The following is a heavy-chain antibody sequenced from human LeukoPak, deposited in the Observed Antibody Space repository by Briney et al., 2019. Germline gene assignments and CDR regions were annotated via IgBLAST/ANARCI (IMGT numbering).Heavy chain of an antibody. Sequence: ASVKVSCKASGYNFISYYMHWVRQAPGQGLEWMGIINPSGGNTSYAQKFQDRVTMTRDTSTCTVYMELSSLKSEDTAVYYCAREDVVLVDAVRYYYYGMDVWGQGTTVTVSS. V-gene: IGHV1-46*01. CDR3: AREDVVLVDAVRYYYYGMDV. D-gene: IGHD2-15*01. J-gene: IGHJ6*02. CDR1: GYNFISYY. CDR2: INPSGGNT.